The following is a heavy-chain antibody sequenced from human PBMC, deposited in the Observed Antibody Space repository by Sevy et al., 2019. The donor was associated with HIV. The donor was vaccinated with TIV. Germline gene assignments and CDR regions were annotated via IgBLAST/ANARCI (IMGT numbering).Heavy chain of an antibody. CDR2: IYPDESDI. CDR3: ARHRSSGYYDDAFDL. CDR1: GYSFTSQW. V-gene: IGHV5-51*01. Sequence: GESLKISCKGSGYSFTSQWIGWVRQMPGKGLEWMGIIYPDESDIRYSRSFQGQVTISADKSINTAYLQWSSLKASDTAMYYCARHRSSGYYDDAFDLWGQGTMVTVSS. D-gene: IGHD3-22*01. J-gene: IGHJ3*01.